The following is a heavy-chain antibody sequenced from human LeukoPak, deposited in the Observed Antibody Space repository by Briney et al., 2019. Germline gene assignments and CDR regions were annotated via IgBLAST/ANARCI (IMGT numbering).Heavy chain of an antibody. Sequence: SETLSLTCAVSGYSISSGYYWGWIRQPPGKGLEWIGSIYHSGSTYYNPSLKSRVTISVDPSKNQFSLKLSSVTAADTAVYYCARVKYYYGSGSLSWFDPWGQGTLVTVSS. CDR3: ARVKYYYGSGSLSWFDP. J-gene: IGHJ5*02. D-gene: IGHD3-10*01. V-gene: IGHV4-38-2*01. CDR1: GYSISSGYY. CDR2: IYHSGST.